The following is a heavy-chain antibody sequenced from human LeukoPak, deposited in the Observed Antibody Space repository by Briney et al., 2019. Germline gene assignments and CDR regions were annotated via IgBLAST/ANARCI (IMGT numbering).Heavy chain of an antibody. CDR3: ARDGDRIAAAGYYCFDY. V-gene: IGHV3-30-3*01. D-gene: IGHD6-13*01. Sequence: PGGSLRLSCAASGFAFSSYAMHWVRQAPGKGLEWVAVISYDGSNKYYADSVKGRFTISRDNSKNTLYLQMNSLRAEDTAVYYCARDGDRIAAAGYYCFDYWGQGTLVTVSS. J-gene: IGHJ4*02. CDR1: GFAFSSYA. CDR2: ISYDGSNK.